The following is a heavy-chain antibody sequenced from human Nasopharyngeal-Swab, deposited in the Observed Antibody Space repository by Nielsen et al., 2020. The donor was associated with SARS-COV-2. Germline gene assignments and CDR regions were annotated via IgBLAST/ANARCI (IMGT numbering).Heavy chain of an antibody. J-gene: IGHJ4*02. CDR3: ARFGITGTTRASGFDY. Sequence: WIRQPPGKGLEWVAVISYDGSNKYYADSVKGRFTISRDNSKNTLYLQMNSLRAEDAAVYYCARFGITGTTRASGFDYWGQGTLVTVSS. CDR2: ISYDGSNK. D-gene: IGHD1-7*01. V-gene: IGHV3-30*03.